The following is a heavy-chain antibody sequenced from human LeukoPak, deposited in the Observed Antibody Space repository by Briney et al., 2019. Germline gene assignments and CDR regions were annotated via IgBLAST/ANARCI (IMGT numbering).Heavy chain of an antibody. J-gene: IGHJ2*01. CDR3: ASTPSVGDYYPWYFDF. CDR1: GITFSTYS. Sequence: PGGSLRLSCVASGITFSTYSMNWVRQAPGKGLEWVSSISYRSTYIYYEDSVKGRFTISRDNARNSLYLQMNSLRAEDTAVYYCASTPSVGDYYPWYFDFWGRGTLVTVSS. D-gene: IGHD1-26*01. V-gene: IGHV3-21*06. CDR2: ISYRSTYI.